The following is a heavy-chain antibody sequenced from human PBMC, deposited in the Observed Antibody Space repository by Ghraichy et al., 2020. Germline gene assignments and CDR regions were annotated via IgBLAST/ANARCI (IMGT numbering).Heavy chain of an antibody. CDR3: ARTRGDGAGDY. CDR1: GFAFISYG. CDR2: SGSSSCPI. Sequence: LSLTCAASGFAFISYGMNWVRQAPGKGLEWVSYSGSSSCPIYYADSVKGRFTISRDDAKNSLYLQMNSLRADDSAVYYCARTRGDGAGDYWGQGTLVTVSS. D-gene: IGHD4-17*01. J-gene: IGHJ4*02. V-gene: IGHV3-48*01.